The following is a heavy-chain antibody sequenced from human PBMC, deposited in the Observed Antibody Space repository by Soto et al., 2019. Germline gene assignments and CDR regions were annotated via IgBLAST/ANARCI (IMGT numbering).Heavy chain of an antibody. CDR2: IYWDDDK. J-gene: IGHJ5*02. CDR1: GFSLSTSGVG. D-gene: IGHD3-3*01. CDR3: AHKSLIDFWSGYKGSNWFDP. V-gene: IGHV2-5*02. Sequence: SGPTLVNPTQTLTLTCTFSGFSLSTSGVGVGWIRQPPGKALEWLALIYWDDDKRYSPSLKSRLTITKDTSKNQVVLTMTNMDPVDTATYYCAHKSLIDFWSGYKGSNWFDPWGQGTLVTVSS.